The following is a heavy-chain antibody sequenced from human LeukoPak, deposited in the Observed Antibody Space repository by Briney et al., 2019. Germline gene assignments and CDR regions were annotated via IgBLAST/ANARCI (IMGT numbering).Heavy chain of an antibody. CDR3: ASEQLGRIWLDY. V-gene: IGHV1-69*13. CDR2: IIPIFGTA. J-gene: IGHJ4*02. D-gene: IGHD5-24*01. CDR1: GGTFSSYA. Sequence: SVKVSCKASGGTFSSYAISWVRQAPGQGLEWMGGIIPIFGTANYAQKFQGRVTITADESTSTAYMELSSLRSEDTAVYYCASEQLGRIWLDYWGQGTLVTVSS.